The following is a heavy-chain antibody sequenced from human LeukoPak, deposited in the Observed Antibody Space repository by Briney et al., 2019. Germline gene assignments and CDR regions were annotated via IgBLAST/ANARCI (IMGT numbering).Heavy chain of an antibody. Sequence: PGGSLRLSCAASGFTFSSYSMNWVRQAPGKGLEWVSSISSSSSYMYYADSVKGRFTISRDNAKNSLYLQMNSLRAEDTAVYYCAREGGAVAAAGGNNYWGQGTLVTVSS. V-gene: IGHV3-21*01. D-gene: IGHD6-13*01. CDR1: GFTFSSYS. J-gene: IGHJ4*02. CDR3: AREGGAVAAAGGNNY. CDR2: ISSSSSYM.